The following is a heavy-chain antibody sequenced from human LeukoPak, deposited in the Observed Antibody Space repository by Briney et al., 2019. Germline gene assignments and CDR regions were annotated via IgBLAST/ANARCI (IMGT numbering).Heavy chain of an antibody. CDR1: GFTFSTYW. CDR2: VNTDGTST. CDR3: ARFGLRYVYGMDV. D-gene: IGHD3/OR15-3a*01. V-gene: IGHV3-74*01. J-gene: IGHJ6*02. Sequence: QPGGSLRLSCAASGFTFSTYWMHWVRQAPGKGLVWVSRVNTDGTSTTYGDSVQGRFTISRDNAKNTLYLQMKSLRAEDTAVYFCARFGLRYVYGMDVWDPGTTVTVS.